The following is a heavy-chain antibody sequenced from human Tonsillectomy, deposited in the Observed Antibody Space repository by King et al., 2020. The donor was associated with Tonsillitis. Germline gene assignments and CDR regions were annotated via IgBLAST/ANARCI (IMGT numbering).Heavy chain of an antibody. Sequence: QLQESGPGLVKPSETLSLTCTVSGGPISSYYWSWIRQPPGKGLEWIGYIYYSGSTNYNPSLKSRVTISVDTSKNQFSLKLSSVTAADTAVYYCARGGDDYVWGCCRPHGAFDIWGQGTMVTVSS. CDR2: IYYSGST. CDR1: GGPISSYY. V-gene: IGHV4-59*01. D-gene: IGHD3-16*02. CDR3: ARGGDDYVWGCCRPHGAFDI. J-gene: IGHJ3*02.